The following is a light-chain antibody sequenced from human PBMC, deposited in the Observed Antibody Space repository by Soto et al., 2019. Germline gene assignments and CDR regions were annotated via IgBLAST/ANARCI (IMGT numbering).Light chain of an antibody. CDR3: QKYDRAPRT. Sequence: DIQMTQSPSSLSASVGDSVTITCRASQGINNYLAWYQQKPGKVPVLLIYSASTLKSGLPSRFSGRGAGTDFTLTISSLQPEDFATYYCQKYDRAPRTFGQGTKVDIK. CDR2: SAS. V-gene: IGKV1-27*01. J-gene: IGKJ1*01. CDR1: QGINNY.